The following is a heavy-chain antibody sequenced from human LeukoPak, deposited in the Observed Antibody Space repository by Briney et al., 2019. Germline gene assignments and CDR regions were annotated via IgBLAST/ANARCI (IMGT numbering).Heavy chain of an antibody. CDR3: TTNTGY. CDR2: IKSETDGGTT. D-gene: IGHD4-17*01. V-gene: IGHV3-15*01. CDR1: GFNFNKAW. J-gene: IGHJ4*02. Sequence: PGGSLRLSCEGSGFNFNKAWMSWVRQAPGKGLEWVGHIKSETDGGTTDFAAPVKGRFTISRDDSTNTLYLQMNSLKTEDTAMYYCTTNTGYWGQGTLVTVSS.